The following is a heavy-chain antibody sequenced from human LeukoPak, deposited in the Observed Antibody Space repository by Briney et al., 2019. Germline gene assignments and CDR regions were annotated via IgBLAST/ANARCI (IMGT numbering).Heavy chain of an antibody. D-gene: IGHD6-25*01. V-gene: IGHV4-59*08. J-gene: IGHJ3*02. Sequence: PSETLSLTCTVSGGSISTYYWTWIRQPPGKELEWIGYIYYTGSTNYNPSLNSRVSMSVDTSKNQFSLKLNSVTAADTAVYYCVRRFAANPRYAFDMWGQGTMVTVSS. CDR2: IYYTGST. CDR3: VRRFAANPRYAFDM. CDR1: GGSISTYY.